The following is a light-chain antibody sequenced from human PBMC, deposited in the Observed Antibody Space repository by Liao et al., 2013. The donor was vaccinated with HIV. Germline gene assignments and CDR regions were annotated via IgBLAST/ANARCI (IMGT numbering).Light chain of an antibody. CDR3: QAWDTITPRV. CDR1: DLEEKY. J-gene: IGLJ3*02. Sequence: SYELTQPPSVSVSPGQTARITCSGDDLEEKYVCWYQQKPRQSPVLVIYQDVRRPSGIPERFSGSSSGNXATLTISGTQTMDEADYYCQAWDTITPRVFGGGTKLTVL. CDR2: QDV. V-gene: IGLV3-1*01.